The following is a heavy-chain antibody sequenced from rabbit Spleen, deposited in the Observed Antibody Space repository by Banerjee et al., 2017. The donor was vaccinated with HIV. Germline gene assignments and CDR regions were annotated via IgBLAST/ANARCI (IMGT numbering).Heavy chain of an antibody. D-gene: IGHD6-1*01. Sequence: QEQLEESGGGLVKPEGSLTLTCTASGFSFSSSYYICWVRQAPGKGLEWIACIYSGSIGFVGATYFASWVNGRFTISSHDAQNTLYLQLNSLTAADTATYFCVREAGYGGYGDANLWGQGTLVTVS. CDR1: GFSFSSSYY. CDR2: IYSGSIGFVGAT. V-gene: IGHV1S45*01. CDR3: VREAGYGGYGDANL. J-gene: IGHJ4*01.